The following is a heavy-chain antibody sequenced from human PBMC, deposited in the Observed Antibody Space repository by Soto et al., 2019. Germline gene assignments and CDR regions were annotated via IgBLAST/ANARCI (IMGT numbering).Heavy chain of an antibody. CDR3: ARDWKGAEGFDP. Sequence: QVQLVQSGAEVKKPGASVKVSCKASGYTFSTYGFSWVRQAPGQGLEWMGWIGADNGDTNYAQNFQGRVTMTTDTSTTTSYMEWRSLTSDATGVYFCARDWKGAEGFDPWGQGTLVTVSS. CDR2: IGADNGDT. CDR1: GYTFSTYG. V-gene: IGHV1-18*01. J-gene: IGHJ5*02. D-gene: IGHD1-1*01.